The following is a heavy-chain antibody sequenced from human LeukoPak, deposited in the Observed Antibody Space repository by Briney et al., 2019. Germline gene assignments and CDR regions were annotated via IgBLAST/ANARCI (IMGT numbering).Heavy chain of an antibody. CDR2: IYYSGTT. CDR1: GASISSSTYY. V-gene: IGHV4-39*01. Sequence: SETLSLTCTVSGASISSSTYYWGWIRQPPGKGLEWIGSIYYSGTTYYNPSLKSRVTISVDASKNQFSLKLSSVTAADTAVYYCASPLSRALYYFDYWGQGTLVTVSS. CDR3: ASPLSRALYYFDY. D-gene: IGHD3-10*01. J-gene: IGHJ4*02.